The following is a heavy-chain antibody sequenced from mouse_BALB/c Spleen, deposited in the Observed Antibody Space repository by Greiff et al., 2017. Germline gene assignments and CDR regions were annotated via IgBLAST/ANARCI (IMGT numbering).Heavy chain of an antibody. CDR1: GFTFSSYT. J-gene: IGHJ2*01. CDR3: ARYRSYYFDY. Sequence: EVHLVESGGGLVKPGGSLKLSCAASGFTFSSYTMSWVRQTPEKRLEWVATISSGGGNTYYPDSVKGRFTISRDNAKNNLYLQMSSLRSEDTALYYCARYRSYYFDYWGQGTTLTVSS. V-gene: IGHV5-9*03. D-gene: IGHD2-14*01. CDR2: ISSGGGNT.